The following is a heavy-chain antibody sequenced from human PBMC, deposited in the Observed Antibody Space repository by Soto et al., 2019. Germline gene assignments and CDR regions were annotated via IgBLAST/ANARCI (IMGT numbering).Heavy chain of an antibody. CDR1: GGFVNTSNW. CDR2: VYHTGKT. CDR3: ANSYYGWGFDY. Sequence: QLQLQESGPRLVKPSGTLSLTCIVSGGFVNTSNWWSWVRQPPGKGLEWIGEVYHTGKTNYSPSFKSRVNMSVDKSNNQFSLKLTSVTAADTAIYYCANSYYGWGFDYWGQGVLVTVAS. V-gene: IGHV4-4*02. J-gene: IGHJ4*02. D-gene: IGHD3-10*01.